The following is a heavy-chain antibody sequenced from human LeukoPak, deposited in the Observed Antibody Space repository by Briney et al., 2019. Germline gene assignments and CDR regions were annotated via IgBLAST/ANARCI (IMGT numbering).Heavy chain of an antibody. V-gene: IGHV3-30-3*01. CDR3: ARERAYSYGYGAYYYYGMDV. Sequence: GGSLRLSCAASGFTFSSYAMHWVRQAPGKGREWVAVISFNGSNKYYAESVRGRFTISRDNSKNTLYLQMNSLRAEDTAVYYCARERAYSYGYGAYYYYGMDVWGQGTTVTASS. D-gene: IGHD5-18*01. J-gene: IGHJ6*02. CDR1: GFTFSSYA. CDR2: ISFNGSNK.